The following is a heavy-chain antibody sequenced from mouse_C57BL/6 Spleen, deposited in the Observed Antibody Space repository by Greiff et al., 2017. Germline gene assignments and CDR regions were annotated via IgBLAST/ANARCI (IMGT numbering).Heavy chain of an antibody. V-gene: IGHV5-9-1*02. CDR1: GFTFSSYA. Sequence: EVQLMQSGDGLVKPGGSLKLSCAASGFTFSSYAMSWVRQTPEKRLEWVAYISSGGDYIYYADTVKGRFTISRDNAWTTLYLQMRSLKSEDTAMCYCTRDAYSTYSYGMDYWGQGTSVTVSS. CDR2: ISSGGDYI. D-gene: IGHD2-5*01. J-gene: IGHJ4*01. CDR3: TRDAYSTYSYGMDY.